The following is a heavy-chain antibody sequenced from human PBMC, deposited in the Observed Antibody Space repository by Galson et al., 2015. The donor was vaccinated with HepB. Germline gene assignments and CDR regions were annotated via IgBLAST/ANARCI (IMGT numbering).Heavy chain of an antibody. Sequence: PALVKPTQTLTLTCTFSGFSLSTSGMCVSWIRQPPGKALEWLALIAWADAKYYSTSLKTKLTISKDTSKNQVVLTMTNMDPVDTATYYCARTPLYDFWRAIALREYWFDPWGQGTLVTVSS. CDR2: IAWADAK. CDR3: ARTPLYDFWRAIALREYWFDP. J-gene: IGHJ5*02. D-gene: IGHD3-3*01. V-gene: IGHV2-70*01. CDR1: GFSLSTSGMC.